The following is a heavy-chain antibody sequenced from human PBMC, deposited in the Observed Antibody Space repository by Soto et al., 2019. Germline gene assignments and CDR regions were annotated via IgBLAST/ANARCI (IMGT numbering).Heavy chain of an antibody. D-gene: IGHD1-1*01. CDR2: ISPTSSYI. J-gene: IGHJ4*02. V-gene: IGHV3-21*01. Sequence: GGSLRLSCAASGFTFSSYNMNWVRQAPGKGLEWVSSISPTSSYIYYADSLKGRFTISRDNAKNSLYLQMNSLRAEDTAVYYCATAPNWNDYWGQGTLVTVSS. CDR3: ATAPNWNDY. CDR1: GFTFSSYN.